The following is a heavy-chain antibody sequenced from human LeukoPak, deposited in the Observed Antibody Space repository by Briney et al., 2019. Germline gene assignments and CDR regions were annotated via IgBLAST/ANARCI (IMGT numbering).Heavy chain of an antibody. CDR1: GGSISSGSYY. V-gene: IGHV4-61*02. D-gene: IGHD1-20*01. CDR3: ARPNNWNPEGFDP. Sequence: SETLSLTCTVSGGSISSGSYYWSWIRRPAGKGLEWIGRIYTSGSTNYNPSLKSRATISVDTSKNQFSLKLSSVTAADTAVYYCARPNNWNPEGFDPWGQGTLVTVSS. J-gene: IGHJ5*02. CDR2: IYTSGST.